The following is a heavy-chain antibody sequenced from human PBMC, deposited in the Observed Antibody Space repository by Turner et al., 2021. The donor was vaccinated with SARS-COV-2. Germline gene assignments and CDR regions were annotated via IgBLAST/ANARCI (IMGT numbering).Heavy chain of an antibody. CDR2: ISGTTTTI. CDR1: GFTLSTYS. V-gene: IGHV3-48*01. CDR3: AREHYDFWSGYFY. D-gene: IGHD3-3*01. Sequence: EVKLVESGGGLVQPGGSLRLSCAASGFTLSTYSMSWVRQAPGKGPEWVSYISGTTTTIYYADSVKGRFTISRDNAKNSLYLQMNNLRAEDTAMYYCAREHYDFWSGYFYWGQGTLVTVSS. J-gene: IGHJ4*02.